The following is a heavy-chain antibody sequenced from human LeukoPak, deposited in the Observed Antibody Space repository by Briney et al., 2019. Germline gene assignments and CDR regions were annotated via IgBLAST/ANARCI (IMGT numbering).Heavy chain of an antibody. Sequence: GGSLRLSCAASGFTFSSYSMNWVRQAPGKGLEWVSSISSSSSYIYYADSVKGRFTISRDNAKNSLYLQMNSLRAEDTAVYYCARQGPLDQSGLGAFLDYWGQGTLVTVSS. V-gene: IGHV3-21*01. CDR2: ISSSSSYI. J-gene: IGHJ4*02. CDR3: ARQGPLDQSGLGAFLDY. CDR1: GFTFSSYS. D-gene: IGHD3-3*02.